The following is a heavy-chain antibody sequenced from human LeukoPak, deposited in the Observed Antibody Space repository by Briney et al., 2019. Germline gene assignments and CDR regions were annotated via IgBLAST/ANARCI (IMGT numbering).Heavy chain of an antibody. CDR3: ARNFFTSSWQNYYYYGMDV. V-gene: IGHV1-18*01. CDR2: ISAYNGNT. Sequence: GASVKASCKASGYTFTSYGISWVRQAPGQGLEWMGWISAYNGNTNYAQKLQGRVTMTTDTSTSTAYMELSSLRSEDTAVYYCARNFFTSSWQNYYYYGMDVWGQGTTVTVSS. J-gene: IGHJ6*02. D-gene: IGHD6-13*01. CDR1: GYTFTSYG.